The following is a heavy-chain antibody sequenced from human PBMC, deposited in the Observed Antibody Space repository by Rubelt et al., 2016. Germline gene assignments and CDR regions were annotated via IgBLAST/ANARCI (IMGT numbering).Heavy chain of an antibody. J-gene: IGHJ4*02. CDR2: ISYDGTKN. CDR3: ARLPLSRVGTGWTDY. D-gene: IGHD1-26*01. V-gene: IGHV3-30*04. Sequence: GFTFSHYSMHWVRQAPGKGLEWVAVISYDGTKNYYADSATGRFPISRDNSNDTLFLQMNSLRAEDTAVYYCARLPLSRVGTGWTDYWGQGTLVTVSS. CDR1: GFTFSHYS.